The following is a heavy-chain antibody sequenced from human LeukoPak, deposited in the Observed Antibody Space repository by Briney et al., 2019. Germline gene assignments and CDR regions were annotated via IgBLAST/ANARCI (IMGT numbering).Heavy chain of an antibody. CDR1: GFTFSSNS. CDR2: ISSSSSYI. D-gene: IGHD3-3*01. CDR3: ARDWNPYDFWSGFAREMNV. V-gene: IGHV3-21*01. Sequence: GGSLRISCAASGFTFSSNSMNCVRQAPGKGLEWVSSISSSSSYIYYADSVKGRFTISRDNAKNSLYLQMNSLRAEDTAVYYCARDWNPYDFWSGFAREMNVWGQGTTVTVSS. J-gene: IGHJ6*02.